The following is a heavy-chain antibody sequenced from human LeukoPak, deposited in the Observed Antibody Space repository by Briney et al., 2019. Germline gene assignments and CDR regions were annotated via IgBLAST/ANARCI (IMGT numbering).Heavy chain of an antibody. D-gene: IGHD3-22*01. CDR3: APYSSGYYDY. CDR1: GGSISSGGYY. Sequence: SETLSLTCTVSGGSISSGGYYWSWIRRHPGKGLEWIGYIYYSGSTYYNPSLKSRVTISVDTSKNQFSLNLSSVTAADTAVYYCAPYSSGYYDYWGQGTLVTVSS. J-gene: IGHJ4*02. V-gene: IGHV4-31*03. CDR2: IYYSGST.